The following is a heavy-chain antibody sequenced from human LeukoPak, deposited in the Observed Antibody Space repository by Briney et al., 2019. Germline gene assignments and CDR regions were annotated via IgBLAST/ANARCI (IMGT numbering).Heavy chain of an antibody. Sequence: SGGSLRLSCAASGFTFDDYGMSWVRQAPGKGLEWVSGINWNGGSTGYADSVKGRFTIPRDNAKNSLYLQMNSLRAEDTALYYCARAGSSTSSGGFDPWGQGTLVTVSS. J-gene: IGHJ5*02. D-gene: IGHD2-2*01. CDR2: INWNGGST. V-gene: IGHV3-20*04. CDR1: GFTFDDYG. CDR3: ARAGSSTSSGGFDP.